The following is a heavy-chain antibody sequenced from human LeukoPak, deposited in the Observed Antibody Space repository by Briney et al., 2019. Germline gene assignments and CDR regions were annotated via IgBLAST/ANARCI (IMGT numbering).Heavy chain of an antibody. Sequence: GGSLRLSCAASGFTFSSYAMHWVRQAPGTGLEWVAVISYDGSNKYYADSVKGRFTISRDNSKNTLYLQMNSLRAEDTAVYYCARDYASGSGWYFDYWGQGTLVTVSS. CDR2: ISYDGSNK. D-gene: IGHD6-19*01. J-gene: IGHJ4*02. CDR1: GFTFSSYA. V-gene: IGHV3-30*04. CDR3: ARDYASGSGWYFDY.